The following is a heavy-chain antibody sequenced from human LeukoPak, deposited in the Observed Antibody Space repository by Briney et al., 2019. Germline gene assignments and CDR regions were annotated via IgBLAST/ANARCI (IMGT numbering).Heavy chain of an antibody. Sequence: GGSLRLSLVVSGFTFTSYGIQWGRQAPGNGLEWVAFMTYDGSKRPYADAVKGRFTISRDNSKNTLYLQMDGLRVEDTAVYYCAGGVGRHFALWGRGPLVTVSS. CDR1: GFTFTSYG. J-gene: IGHJ2*01. CDR2: MTYDGSKR. V-gene: IGHV3-30*03. CDR3: AGGVGRHFAL. D-gene: IGHD3-10*01.